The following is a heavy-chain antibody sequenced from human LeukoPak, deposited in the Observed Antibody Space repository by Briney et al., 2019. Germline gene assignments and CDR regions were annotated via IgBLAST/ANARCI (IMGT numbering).Heavy chain of an antibody. Sequence: SVRVSCKVSGTTFGLSAISWVRQAPGQGLQWMGGSIPIFSRADCAQRFQDRITISWDASTGTDYMELRSLTFDDTAVYYCARVGPPRRDHYYPSSGDYLPVFEIWGHGTMVTVSS. CDR3: ARVGPPRRDHYYPSSGDYLPVFEI. CDR1: GTTFGLSA. CDR2: SIPIFSRA. V-gene: IGHV1-69*01. D-gene: IGHD3-22*01. J-gene: IGHJ3*02.